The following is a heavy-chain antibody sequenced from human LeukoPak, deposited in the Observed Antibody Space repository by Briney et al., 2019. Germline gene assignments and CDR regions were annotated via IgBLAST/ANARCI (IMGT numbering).Heavy chain of an antibody. V-gene: IGHV3-30-3*01. CDR1: GFTFSSYA. CDR2: ISYDGGNK. Sequence: GGSLRLSCAASGFTFSSYAMHWVRQAPGKGLEGVAVISYDGGNKYYADSVKGRLTISRDNSMNTLYLQMNSLRAEDTAVYYCAEGGWYGGGQDAFDFWGQGTMGTVSS. D-gene: IGHD6-19*01. J-gene: IGHJ3*01. CDR3: AEGGWYGGGQDAFDF.